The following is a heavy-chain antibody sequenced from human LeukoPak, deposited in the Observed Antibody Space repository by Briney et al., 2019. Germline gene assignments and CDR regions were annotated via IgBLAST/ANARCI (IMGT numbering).Heavy chain of an antibody. CDR3: ARDSGIQLPGVCDH. V-gene: IGHV1-2*02. CDR1: GYTFTGYY. Sequence: ASVKVSCKASGYTFTGYYMHWVRQAPGQGLEWMGWINPNSGGTNYAQKFQGRVTMTTDTSTNTAYMELSSLRSDDTAMYYRARDSGIQLPGVCDHWGQGTLVTVSS. J-gene: IGHJ4*02. CDR2: INPNSGGT. D-gene: IGHD7-27*01.